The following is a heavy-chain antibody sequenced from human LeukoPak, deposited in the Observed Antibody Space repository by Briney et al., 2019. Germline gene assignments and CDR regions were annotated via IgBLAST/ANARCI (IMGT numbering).Heavy chain of an antibody. CDR2: VYYSGVT. J-gene: IGHJ4*02. V-gene: IGHV4-59*08. CDR1: GGSLTTYY. CDR3: ARRVATKPKYCFDS. Sequence: SETLSLTCTVSGGSLTTYYWTWLRQPPGKAPEWIGFVYYSGVTKYNPSLESRVTISLDASKNQFTLKLNSVTAADTAVYFCARRVATKPKYCFDSWGPGTLVTVSS. D-gene: IGHD5-24*01.